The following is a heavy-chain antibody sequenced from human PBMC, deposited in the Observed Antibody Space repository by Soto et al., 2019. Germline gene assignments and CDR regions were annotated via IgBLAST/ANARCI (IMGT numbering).Heavy chain of an antibody. D-gene: IGHD2-15*01. CDR3: ARLVFHCLRGSCDDYNFYGLDV. CDR1: GGSISSTDHY. Sequence: QLQESGPGLVKASETLSLTCTVSGGSISSTDHYWVWIRQPPGKGLERLGSIYYAGSTFHNPSLMRRATISVDTSRNQFSLRLSSVTASDTAVYYCARLVFHCLRGSCDDYNFYGLDVWGQGTTVTVSS. V-gene: IGHV4-39*01. J-gene: IGHJ6*02. CDR2: IYYAGST.